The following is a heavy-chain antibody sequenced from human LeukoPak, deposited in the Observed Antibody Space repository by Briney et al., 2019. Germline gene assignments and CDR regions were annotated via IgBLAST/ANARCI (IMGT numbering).Heavy chain of an antibody. CDR3: AKSWNYYDSSGDDALDI. D-gene: IGHD3-22*01. J-gene: IGHJ3*02. CDR1: GFTFSSYW. Sequence: PGGSLRLSCAASGFTFSSYWMNWVRQAPGKGLEWVSSITSSSTYIYYADSVKGRFTISRDNSKNTLYLQMNSLRVEDTAVYYCAKSWNYYDSSGDDALDIWGQGTMVTVSS. CDR2: ITSSSTYI. V-gene: IGHV3-21*04.